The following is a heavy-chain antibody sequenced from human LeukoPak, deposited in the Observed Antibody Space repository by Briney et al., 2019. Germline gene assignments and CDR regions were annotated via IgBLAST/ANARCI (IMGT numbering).Heavy chain of an antibody. J-gene: IGHJ4*02. Sequence: SQTLSLTCTVSGGSISSGSYYWSWIRQPAGKGLEWIGRIYTSGSTNYNPSLKSRVTISVDTSKNQFSLKLSSVTAADTAVYYCARGGIIVGATIDYWGQGTLVTVSS. CDR3: ARGGIIVGATIDY. CDR2: IYTSGST. V-gene: IGHV4-61*02. D-gene: IGHD1-26*01. CDR1: GGSISSGSYY.